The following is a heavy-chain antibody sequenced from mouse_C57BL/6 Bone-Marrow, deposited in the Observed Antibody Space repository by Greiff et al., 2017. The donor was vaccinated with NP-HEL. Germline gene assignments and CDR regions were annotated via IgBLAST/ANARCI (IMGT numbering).Heavy chain of an antibody. V-gene: IGHV1-59*01. CDR3: ARWGDYEGFAY. CDR1: GYTFTSYW. Sequence: VQLQQPGAELVRPGTSVKLSCKASGYTFTSYWMHWVKQRPGQGLEWIGVIDPSDSYTNYNQKFKGKATLTVDTSSSTAYMQLSSLTSEDSAVYYCARWGDYEGFAYWGQGTLVTVSA. D-gene: IGHD2-4*01. J-gene: IGHJ3*01. CDR2: IDPSDSYT.